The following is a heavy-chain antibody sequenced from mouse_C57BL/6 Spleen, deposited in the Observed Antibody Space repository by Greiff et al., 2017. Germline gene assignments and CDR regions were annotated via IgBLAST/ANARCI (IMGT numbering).Heavy chain of an antibody. CDR1: GYAFTNYL. CDR3: ARHYDAWFAY. Sequence: VQLQQSGAELVRPGTSVKVSCKASGYAFTNYLIEWVKQRPGQGLEWIGVINPGSGGTNYNEKFKGKATLTADKSSSTAYMQLSSLTSEDSAVYFCARHYDAWFAYWGQGTLVTVSA. J-gene: IGHJ3*01. V-gene: IGHV1-54*01. CDR2: INPGSGGT. D-gene: IGHD1-1*01.